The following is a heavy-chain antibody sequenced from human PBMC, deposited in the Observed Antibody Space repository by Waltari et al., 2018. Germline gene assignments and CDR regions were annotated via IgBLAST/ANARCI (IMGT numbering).Heavy chain of an antibody. V-gene: IGHV1-69*05. J-gene: IGHJ4*02. CDR3: ASPGYSSSWGSPFDY. D-gene: IGHD6-13*01. CDR1: GGTFSSYA. CDR2: IIPIFGTA. Sequence: QVQLVQSGAEVKKPGSSVKVSCKASGGTFSSYAISGVRQAPGQGLEWMGGIIPIFGTANYAQKFQGRVTITTDESTSTAYMELSSLRSEDTAVYYCASPGYSSSWGSPFDYWGQGTLVTVSS.